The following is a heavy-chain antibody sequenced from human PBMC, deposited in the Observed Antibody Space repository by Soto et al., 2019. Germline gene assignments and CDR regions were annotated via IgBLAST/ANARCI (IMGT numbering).Heavy chain of an antibody. CDR2: IYWNGGDAS. CDR1: GFSITTFGVG. V-gene: IGHV2-5*01. Sequence: QITLKESGHTVVKPTQTLTLTCTFPGFSITTFGVGVGWIRQPPGKALEWIALIYWNGGDASRHSPSLKNRLTXTXDXSNNQVVLTMTNMDPVDTAIYYCAHGVTSGNYHFWFDAWGQGTLVTVSS. D-gene: IGHD3-10*01. CDR3: AHGVTSGNYHFWFDA. J-gene: IGHJ5*02.